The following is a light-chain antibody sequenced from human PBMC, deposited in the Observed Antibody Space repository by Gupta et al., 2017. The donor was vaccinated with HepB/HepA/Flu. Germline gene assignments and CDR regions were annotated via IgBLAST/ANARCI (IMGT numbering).Light chain of an antibody. CDR1: QSVSSSY. CDR3: QQYGSSLYT. Sequence: EIVLTQSPGTLSLSPVERATLSCRASQSVSSSYLAWYQQKPVQAPSLLIYGASSRATGIPNRFSGSGSGTDFTLTISRLEPEDFAVYYCQQYGSSLYTFGQGTKLEIK. CDR2: GAS. V-gene: IGKV3-20*01. J-gene: IGKJ2*01.